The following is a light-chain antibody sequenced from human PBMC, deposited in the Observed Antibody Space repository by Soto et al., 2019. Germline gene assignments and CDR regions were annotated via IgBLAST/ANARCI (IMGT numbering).Light chain of an antibody. J-gene: IGLJ1*01. CDR1: SSDVGDYNY. V-gene: IGLV2-14*01. Sequence: QSALTQPASVSGSPGQSITISCTGTSSDVGDYNYVSWYQQHPGKAPKLMIYEVNNRPSGVSNRFSGSKSGNTASLTISGRQAEDEADYYCSSFTSTSTYVFGTGTKLTVL. CDR2: EVN. CDR3: SSFTSTSTYV.